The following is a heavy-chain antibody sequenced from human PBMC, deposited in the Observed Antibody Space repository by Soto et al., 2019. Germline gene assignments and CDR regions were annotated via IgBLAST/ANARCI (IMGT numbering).Heavy chain of an antibody. CDR1: GGTFSSYA. J-gene: IGHJ4*02. V-gene: IGHV1-69*13. CDR2: IIPIFGTA. CDR3: DLNADYVWGSYRPLDY. Sequence: SVKVSCKASGGTFSSYAISWVRQAPGQGLEWRGGIIPIFGTANYAQKFQGRVTITADESTSTAYMELSSLRSEDTAVYYCDLNADYVWGSYRPLDYWGQGTLVTVSS. D-gene: IGHD3-16*02.